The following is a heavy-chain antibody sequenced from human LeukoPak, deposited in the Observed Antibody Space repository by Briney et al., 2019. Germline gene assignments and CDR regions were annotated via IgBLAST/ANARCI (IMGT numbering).Heavy chain of an antibody. D-gene: IGHD5-12*01. CDR1: GYSFTSHY. J-gene: IGHJ6*03. V-gene: IGHV1-46*01. CDR3: ARTVGIVATSPDMDYYYYYYMDV. CDR2: INPSGSST. Sequence: ASVKVSCKASGYSFTSHYMHWVRQAPGQGLEWLGLINPSGSSTLYAQKFQGRVTMTRDMSTTTDYMELSSLRSEDTAVYYCARTVGIVATSPDMDYYYYYYMDVWGKGTTVTVSS.